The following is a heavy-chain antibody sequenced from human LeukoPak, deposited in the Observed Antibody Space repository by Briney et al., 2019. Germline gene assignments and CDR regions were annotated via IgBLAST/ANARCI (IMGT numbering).Heavy chain of an antibody. CDR2: TYYRSQWYN. Sequence: SQTLSLTCAISGDSVSSTSAAWNWIRQSPSRGLEWLGGTYYRSQWYNEYAASVISRITINSDTSKNHFSLQLNSVTPGDTAVYYCARGVTYSFDYWGQGTLVTVYS. D-gene: IGHD2-21*02. V-gene: IGHV6-1*01. CDR1: GDSVSSTSAA. CDR3: ARGVTYSFDY. J-gene: IGHJ4*02.